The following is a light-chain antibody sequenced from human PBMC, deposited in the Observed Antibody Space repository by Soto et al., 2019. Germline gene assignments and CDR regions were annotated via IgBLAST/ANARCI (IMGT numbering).Light chain of an antibody. Sequence: SSELTQPPSVSVAPGQTARITCGGDNIGSKSVHWSQQKPGQAPVLVVYDESDRPSGIPERFSGANSGNTATLTISRVEAGDEADYYCQVWDTSSDHPVFGGGTKVTVL. V-gene: IGLV3-21*02. CDR1: NIGSKS. CDR2: DES. J-gene: IGLJ3*02. CDR3: QVWDTSSDHPV.